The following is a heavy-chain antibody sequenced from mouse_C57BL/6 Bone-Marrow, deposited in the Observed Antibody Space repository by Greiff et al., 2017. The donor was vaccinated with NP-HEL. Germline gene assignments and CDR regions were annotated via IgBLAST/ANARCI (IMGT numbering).Heavy chain of an antibody. CDR1: GYTFTNYW. CDR3: ARRTSQLRPYYFDY. Sequence: VKLQQSGAELVRPGTSVKMSCKASGYTFTNYWIGWAKQRPGHGLEWIGDIYPGGGYTNYNEKFKGKATLTADKSSSTAYMQFSSLTSEDSAIYYCARRTSQLRPYYFDYWGQGTTLTVSS. V-gene: IGHV1-63*01. CDR2: IYPGGGYT. D-gene: IGHD3-2*02. J-gene: IGHJ2*01.